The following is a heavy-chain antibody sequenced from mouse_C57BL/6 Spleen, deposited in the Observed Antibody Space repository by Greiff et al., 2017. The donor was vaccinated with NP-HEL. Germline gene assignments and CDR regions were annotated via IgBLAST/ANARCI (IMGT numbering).Heavy chain of an antibody. D-gene: IGHD1-1*01. J-gene: IGHJ1*03. CDR3: ARKGYYGSSYEYFDV. V-gene: IGHV5-16*01. CDR1: GFTFSDYY. Sequence: DVKLVESEGGLVQPGSSMKLSCTASGFTFSDYYMAWVRQVPEKGLEWVANINYDGSSTYYLDSLKSRFIISRDNAKNILYLQMSSLKSEDTATYYCARKGYYGSSYEYFDVWGTGTTVTVSS. CDR2: INYDGSST.